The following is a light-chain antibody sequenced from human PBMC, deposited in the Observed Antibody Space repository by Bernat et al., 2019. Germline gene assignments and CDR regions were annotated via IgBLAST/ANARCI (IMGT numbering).Light chain of an antibody. CDR3: DAYGDGNKMV. J-gene: IGLJ3*02. CDR1: SSDIGGYNY. V-gene: IGLV2-8*01. CDR2: EVN. Sequence: QSSLTQPPSASGSPGQSVTNTCTGSSSDIGGYNYVSWYQQHPGKAPKLIIHEVNKRPSGVPDRFSGSKSSNTASLTVSGLQAEDEADYYYDAYGDGNKMVFGGRTRLSVL.